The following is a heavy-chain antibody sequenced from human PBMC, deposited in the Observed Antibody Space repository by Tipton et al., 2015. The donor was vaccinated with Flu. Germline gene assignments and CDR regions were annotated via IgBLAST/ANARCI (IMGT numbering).Heavy chain of an antibody. Sequence: TLSLTCTVSGGSISSYYWSWIRQPPGKGLEWIGYIYYSGSTNYNPSLKSRVTISVDTSKNQFSLKLSSVTAADTAVYYCAREGWELLLGAFDIWGQGTMVTVSS. CDR3: AREGWELLLGAFDI. J-gene: IGHJ3*02. D-gene: IGHD1-26*01. CDR1: GGSISSYY. V-gene: IGHV4-59*12. CDR2: IYYSGST.